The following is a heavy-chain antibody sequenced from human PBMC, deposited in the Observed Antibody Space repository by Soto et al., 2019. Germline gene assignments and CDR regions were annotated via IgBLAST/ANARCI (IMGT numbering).Heavy chain of an antibody. CDR3: AREDIITGPRHWFDP. J-gene: IGHJ5*02. D-gene: IGHD3-10*01. CDR1: GGTFSSYT. Sequence: ASVKVSCKASGGTFSSYTISWVRQAPGQGLEWMGRIIPILGIANYAQKFQGRVTITADKSTSTAYMELSSLRSEDTAVYYCAREDIITGPRHWFDPWGPGTLVTVSS. V-gene: IGHV1-69*04. CDR2: IIPILGIA.